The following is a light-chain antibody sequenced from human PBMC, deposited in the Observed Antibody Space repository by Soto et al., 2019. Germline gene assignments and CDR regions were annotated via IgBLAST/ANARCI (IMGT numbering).Light chain of an antibody. V-gene: IGLV1-47*01. CDR1: SSNIGSNH. Sequence: QSVLTQPPSASETPGQRVTISCSGSSSNIGSNHVYWYQHLPGTAPKLLIYRNYLRPSGVPDRFSASKSGTSASLAISGLRSDDEADYYCGAWDDSVSGWVFGGGTMLTVL. J-gene: IGLJ3*02. CDR2: RNY. CDR3: GAWDDSVSGWV.